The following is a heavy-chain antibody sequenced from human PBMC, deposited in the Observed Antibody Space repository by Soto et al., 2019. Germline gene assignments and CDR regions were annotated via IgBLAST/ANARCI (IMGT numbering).Heavy chain of an antibody. D-gene: IGHD5-18*01. CDR3: ARVGYSYGSYFTFDY. J-gene: IGHJ4*02. Sequence: SETLSLTCAVSGGSISSGGYSWSWIRQPPGKGLEWIGYIYHSGSTYYNSSLKSRVTISVDRSKNQFSLKLSSVTAADTAVYYCARVGYSYGSYFTFDYWGQGTLVTVSS. CDR1: GGSISSGGYS. V-gene: IGHV4-30-2*01. CDR2: IYHSGST.